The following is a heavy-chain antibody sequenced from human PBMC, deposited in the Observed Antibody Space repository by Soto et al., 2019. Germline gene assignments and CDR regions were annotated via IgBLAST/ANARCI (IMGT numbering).Heavy chain of an antibody. CDR1: GGSIANNNYF. J-gene: IGHJ4*02. CDR3: AKVVVGATSHSDFDS. Sequence: SETLSLTCTVSGGSIANNNYFWGWVRQPPGKGLEGIGSAAYSGGTYKNPSLKSRVTVSVDTSKNQFSLKLTSVTAADTAVYYCAKVVVGATSHSDFDSWGQGTLVTVSS. D-gene: IGHD2-15*01. CDR2: AAYSGGT. V-gene: IGHV4-39*01.